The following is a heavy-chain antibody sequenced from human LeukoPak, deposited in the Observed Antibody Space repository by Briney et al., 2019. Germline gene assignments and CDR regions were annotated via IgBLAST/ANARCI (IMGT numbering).Heavy chain of an antibody. V-gene: IGHV1-69*05. D-gene: IGHD3-22*01. J-gene: IGHJ4*02. CDR1: GYTFTSYY. CDR3: ARSTYYYDSSGYYYFDY. CDR2: IIPIFGTA. Sequence: ASVKVSCKASGYTFTSYYMHWVRQAPGQGLEWMGGIIPIFGTANYAQKFQGRVTITTDESTSTAYMELSSLRSEDTAVYYCARSTYYYDSSGYYYFDYWGQGTLVTVSS.